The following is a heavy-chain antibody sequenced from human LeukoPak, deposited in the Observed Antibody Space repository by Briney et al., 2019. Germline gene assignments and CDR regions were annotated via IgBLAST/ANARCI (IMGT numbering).Heavy chain of an antibody. CDR2: ISYDGSNK. V-gene: IGHV3-30*03. CDR1: GFTFSSYG. CDR3: ARDRYGDYDFDY. D-gene: IGHD4-17*01. Sequence: GGSLRLSCAASGFTFSSYGMHWVRQAPGKGLEWVAVISYDGSNKYYADSVKGRFTISRDNANNSLYLQMNSLRAEDTAVYYCARDRYGDYDFDYWGQGTLVTVSS. J-gene: IGHJ4*02.